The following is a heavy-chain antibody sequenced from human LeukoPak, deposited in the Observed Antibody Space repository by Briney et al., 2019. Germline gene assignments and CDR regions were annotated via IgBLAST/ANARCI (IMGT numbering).Heavy chain of an antibody. D-gene: IGHD2-21*02. CDR3: AREAAHCGGDCYDF. CDR1: GFTFSSYE. CDR2: IDYTGSSI. J-gene: IGHJ4*02. V-gene: IGHV3-48*03. Sequence: PGGSLRLSCVVSGFTFSSYEFNWVRQAPGKGLEWVSYIDYTGSSIYYADSVKGRFTVSRDNTKNSLYLQMNSLTVEDTALYYCAREAAHCGGDCYDFWGQGILVTVSS.